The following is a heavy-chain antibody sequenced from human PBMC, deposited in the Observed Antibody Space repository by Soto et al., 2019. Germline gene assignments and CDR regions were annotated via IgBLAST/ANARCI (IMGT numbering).Heavy chain of an antibody. V-gene: IGHV4-30-4*01. Sequence: PSETLSLTCSVSGGSINTINNYWSWIRQPPGKGLEWIGFISYSGSTYYNPSLMGRLTISLDTSTNRFSLKLTSVTAADTAVYYCAREEAARIERWFDPWGQGTLVTVSS. D-gene: IGHD6-6*01. CDR3: AREEAARIERWFDP. J-gene: IGHJ5*02. CDR1: GGSINTINNY. CDR2: ISYSGST.